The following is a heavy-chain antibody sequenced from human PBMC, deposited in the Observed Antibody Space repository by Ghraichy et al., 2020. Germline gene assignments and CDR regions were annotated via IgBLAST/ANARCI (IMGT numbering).Heavy chain of an antibody. CDR2: FYYSGST. J-gene: IGHJ6*03. Sequence: SQTLSLTCTVTGDSINSRSHYWGWVRQSPGKGLEWVGSFYYSGSTYYNPSLKSRATISVDTSTNQFSLKLTSVTAADTAVYYCTTSLNRDYYYMDVWGAGTTVTVFS. CDR3: TTSLNRDYYYMDV. CDR1: GDSINSRSHY. V-gene: IGHV4-39*01. D-gene: IGHD2/OR15-2a*01.